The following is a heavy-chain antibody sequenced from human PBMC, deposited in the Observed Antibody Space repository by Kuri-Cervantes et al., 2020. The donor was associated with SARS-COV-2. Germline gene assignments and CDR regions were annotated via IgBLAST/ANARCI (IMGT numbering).Heavy chain of an antibody. CDR2: ISSSSSYI. Sequence: GESLKISCADSGFTFSSYSMNWVRQAPGKGLEWVSYISSSSSYIYYADSLKGRFTISRDNAKNSLYLQMNSLRAEDTAAYYCARDFNPLDYWGQGTLVTVSS. J-gene: IGHJ4*02. CDR3: ARDFNPLDY. CDR1: GFTFSSYS. V-gene: IGHV3-21*01.